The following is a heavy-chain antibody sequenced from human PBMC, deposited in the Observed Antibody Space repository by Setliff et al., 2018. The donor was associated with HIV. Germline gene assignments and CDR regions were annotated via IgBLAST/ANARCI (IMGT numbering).Heavy chain of an antibody. D-gene: IGHD3-16*02. CDR2: MNPNSGNT. CDR1: GYTFTNYD. Sequence: ASVKVSCNASGYTFTNYDINWVRQATGQGLEWMGWMNPNSGNTGYAQKFQGRVTMTRNTSISTAYMELSSMRSEDTAVYYCARCSYVWGSYRMQPWGQGTLVTVSS. CDR3: ARCSYVWGSYRMQP. V-gene: IGHV1-8*02. J-gene: IGHJ5*02.